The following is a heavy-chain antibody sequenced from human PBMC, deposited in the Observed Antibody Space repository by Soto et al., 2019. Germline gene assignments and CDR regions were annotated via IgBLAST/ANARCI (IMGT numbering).Heavy chain of an antibody. Sequence: APVEVCWEACGYGFAMKYMKCVRQEHSKGLEWMGWMNPNSGNTGYAQKFQGRVTMTRNTSISTAYMELSSLRSEDTAVYYCAREIVVVPAATPGYDIWGQGTMVTVSS. D-gene: IGHD2-2*01. CDR2: MNPNSGNT. V-gene: IGHV1-8*01. CDR3: AREIVVVPAATPGYDI. J-gene: IGHJ3*02. CDR1: GYGFAMKY.